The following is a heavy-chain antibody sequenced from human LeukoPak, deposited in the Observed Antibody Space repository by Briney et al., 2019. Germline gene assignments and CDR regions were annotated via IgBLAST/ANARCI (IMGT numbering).Heavy chain of an antibody. J-gene: IGHJ6*02. CDR1: GGSLSGYY. D-gene: IGHD2-2*01. CDR2: IYYSGIT. CDR3: AREVVIPAAQGMDV. V-gene: IGHV4-59*01. Sequence: SETLSLTCTVSGGSLSGYYWSWIRQSPGKGLEWMGYIYYSGITNYNPSLESRVTMSVDPSKKQFSLKLSSVTAADTAVYYCAREVVIPAAQGMDVWGQGTTVTVSS.